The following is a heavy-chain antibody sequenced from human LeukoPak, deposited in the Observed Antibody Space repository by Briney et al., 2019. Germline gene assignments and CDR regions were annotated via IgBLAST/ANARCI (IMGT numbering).Heavy chain of an antibody. CDR1: GYTFTSYD. D-gene: IGHD3-22*01. J-gene: IGHJ4*02. V-gene: IGHV1-8*01. CDR2: MNPNSGNT. CDR3: ARTFRRWLSQYYFDY. Sequence: ASVKVSCKASGYTFTSYDINWVRQATAQGLEWMGWMNPNSGNTGYAQKFQGRVTMTRNTSISTAYMELSSLRSEDTAVYYCARTFRRWLSQYYFDYWGQGTLVTVSS.